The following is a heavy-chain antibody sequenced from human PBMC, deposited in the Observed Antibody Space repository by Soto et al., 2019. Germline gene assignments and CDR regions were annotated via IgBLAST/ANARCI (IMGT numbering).Heavy chain of an antibody. CDR3: AKDESRVVRRIVVMGY. V-gene: IGHV3-30*18. CDR2: ISYDGSNK. D-gene: IGHD3-22*01. Sequence: GGSLRLSCAASGFTFSSYGMHWVRQAPGKGLEWVAVISYDGSNKYYADSAKGRFTISRDNSKNTLYLQMNSLRAEDTAMYYCAKDESRVVRRIVVMGYWGQGTLVTVSS. J-gene: IGHJ4*02. CDR1: GFTFSSYG.